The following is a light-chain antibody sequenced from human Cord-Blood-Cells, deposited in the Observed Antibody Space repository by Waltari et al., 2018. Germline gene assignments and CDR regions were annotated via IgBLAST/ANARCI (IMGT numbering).Light chain of an antibody. J-gene: IGLJ2*01. V-gene: IGLV2-14*01. CDR3: SSYTSSSTLVV. CDR2: DVS. Sequence: QSALTQPASVSGSPGQSLTISCTGTSSDVGGYNYFPWYQQHPGKAPKLIIYDVSKRPSGVSNRFSGYKSGNTASLTISGLQAEDEADYYCSSYTSSSTLVVFGGGTKLTVL. CDR1: SSDVGGYNY.